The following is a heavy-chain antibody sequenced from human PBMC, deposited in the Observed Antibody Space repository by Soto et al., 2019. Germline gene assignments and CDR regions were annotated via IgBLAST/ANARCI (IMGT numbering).Heavy chain of an antibody. CDR1: GGSFGNSA. D-gene: IGHD3-3*01. V-gene: IGHV1-69*01. CDR2: FIPVYRTL. Sequence: QVQLVQSGAEVKKPGSSVKVSCKASGGSFGNSASNWVRQTPGQGLEWLGGFIPVYRTLNYAQKFQGRVTITADESTGTADMTLSSLASDDTAVYDCATGVLWICDFTVDSWGKGTRVTVSS. CDR3: ATGVLWICDFTVDS. J-gene: IGHJ4*02.